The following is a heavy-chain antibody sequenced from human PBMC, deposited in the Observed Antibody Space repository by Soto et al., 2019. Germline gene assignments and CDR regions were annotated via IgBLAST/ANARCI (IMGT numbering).Heavy chain of an antibody. D-gene: IGHD3-3*01. Sequence: GASVKVSCKASGGTFSSYAISWVRQAPGQGLEWMGGIIPIFGTANYAQKFQGRVTITADESTSTAYMELSSLRSEDTAVYYCARPHSYDFWSGYRYYYYYGMDVWGQGTTVTVSS. CDR3: ARPHSYDFWSGYRYYYYYGMDV. CDR2: IIPIFGTA. CDR1: GGTFSSYA. J-gene: IGHJ6*02. V-gene: IGHV1-69*13.